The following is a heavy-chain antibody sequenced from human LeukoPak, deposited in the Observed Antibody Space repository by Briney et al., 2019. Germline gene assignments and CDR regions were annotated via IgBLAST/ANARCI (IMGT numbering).Heavy chain of an antibody. D-gene: IGHD4-17*01. CDR1: GGSISSGGYS. CDR3: ARAEDYGYYFDY. CDR2: IYHSGST. J-gene: IGHJ4*02. Sequence: SQTLSLTCAVSGGSISSGGYSWSWIRQPPGKGLEWIGYIYHSGSTYYNPSLKSRVTISVDRSKNQFSLKLSSVTAADTAVYYCARAEDYGYYFDYWGQGTLVTVSS. V-gene: IGHV4-30-2*01.